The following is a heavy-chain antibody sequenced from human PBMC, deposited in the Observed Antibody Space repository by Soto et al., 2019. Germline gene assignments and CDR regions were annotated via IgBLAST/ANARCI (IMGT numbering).Heavy chain of an antibody. D-gene: IGHD4-4*01. J-gene: IGHJ2*01. V-gene: IGHV1-69*02. CDR1: GGTLSRYT. CDR3: ARGANDFINFDWYFDL. CDR2: IIPIAAIA. Sequence: ASVKVSYKAPGGTLSRYTSNWVRQAPGQGLEWMGRIIPIAAIANYTQKFQGRVTITVDKSSTTAYMELSSLRSDDTAVYYCARGANDFINFDWYFDLWGRGTLVTVS.